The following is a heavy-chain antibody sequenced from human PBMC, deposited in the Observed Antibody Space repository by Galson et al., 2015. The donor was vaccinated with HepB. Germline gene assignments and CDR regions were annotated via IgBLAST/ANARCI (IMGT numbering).Heavy chain of an antibody. Sequence: SLRLSCAASGFTFSSYDVHWVRQATGKGLEWVSAIGTAGDTYYPGSVKGRFTISRENAKNSLYLQMNSLRAGDTAVYYCARAYYYDSSAGLGYWGQGTLVTVSS. J-gene: IGHJ4*02. V-gene: IGHV3-13*04. CDR2: IGTAGDT. CDR3: ARAYYYDSSAGLGY. CDR1: GFTFSSYD. D-gene: IGHD3-22*01.